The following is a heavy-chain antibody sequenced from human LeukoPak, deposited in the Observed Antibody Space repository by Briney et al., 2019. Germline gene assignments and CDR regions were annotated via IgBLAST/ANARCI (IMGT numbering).Heavy chain of an antibody. V-gene: IGHV3-21*01. Sequence: GGSLRLSYAASGFTFSSYSMNWVRQAPGKGLEWVSSISSSSSYIYYADSVKGRFTISRDNAKNTLYLQLNSLRAEDTAVYYCASRGHSSGWYMVDYWGQGTLVTVSS. CDR2: ISSSSSYI. CDR1: GFTFSSYS. J-gene: IGHJ4*02. CDR3: ASRGHSSGWYMVDY. D-gene: IGHD6-19*01.